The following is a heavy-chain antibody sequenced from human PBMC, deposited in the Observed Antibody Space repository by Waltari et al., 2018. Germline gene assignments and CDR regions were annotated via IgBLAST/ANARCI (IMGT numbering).Heavy chain of an antibody. D-gene: IGHD3-3*01. CDR2: INHRGST. Sequence: QVQLQQWGAGLLKPSETLSLTCAVYGGSFSGYYWSWIRQPPGKGLEWIGEINHRGSTNYNPSLKSRVTISVDTSKNQFSLKLSSVTAADTAVYYCASEYRSGYYLPQFDYWGQGTLVTVSS. V-gene: IGHV4-34*01. CDR3: ASEYRSGYYLPQFDY. CDR1: GGSFSGYY. J-gene: IGHJ4*02.